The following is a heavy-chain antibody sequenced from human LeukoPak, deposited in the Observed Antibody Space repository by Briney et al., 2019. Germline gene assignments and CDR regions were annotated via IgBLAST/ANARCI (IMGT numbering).Heavy chain of an antibody. D-gene: IGHD5-24*01. CDR1: GESFSGYY. CDR3: ARSRDGYNDY. V-gene: IGHV4-34*01. CDR2: IYHSGST. J-gene: IGHJ4*02. Sequence: KPSETLSLTCAVYGESFSGYYWSWIRQPPGKGLEWIGEIYHSGSTNYNPSLKSRVTISVDTSKNQFSLKLSSVTAADTAVYYCARSRDGYNDYWGQGTLATVSS.